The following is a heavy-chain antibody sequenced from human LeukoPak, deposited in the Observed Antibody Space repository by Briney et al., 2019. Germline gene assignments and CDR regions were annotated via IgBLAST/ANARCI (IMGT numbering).Heavy chain of an antibody. CDR2: ISSTGTYI. J-gene: IGHJ4*02. Sequence: GESLRLSCASSGFTFSSSTFGSYTMNWVRQAPGKGLEWVSSISSTGTYIYYTDSVKGRFTISRDIANSLLYLQMNSLRADDTAVYYCARDLDYSTGFDYWGQGTLVTVSS. D-gene: IGHD4-11*01. CDR3: ARDLDYSTGFDY. V-gene: IGHV3-21*01. CDR1: GFTFSSSTFGSYT.